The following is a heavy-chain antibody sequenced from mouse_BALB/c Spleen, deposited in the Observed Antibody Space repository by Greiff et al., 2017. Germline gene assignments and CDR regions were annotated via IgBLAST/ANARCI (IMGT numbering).Heavy chain of an antibody. CDR3: ARTDITTGSLYFDV. J-gene: IGHJ1*01. CDR2: INPYNDGT. V-gene: IGHV1-14*01. CDR1: GYTFTSYV. D-gene: IGHD1-1*01. Sequence: EVQLQQSGPELVKPGASVKMSCKASGYTFTSYVMHWVKQKPGQGLEWIGYINPYNDGTKYNEKFKGKATLTSDKSSSTAYMELSSLTSEDSAVYYCARTDITTGSLYFDVWGAGTTVTVSS.